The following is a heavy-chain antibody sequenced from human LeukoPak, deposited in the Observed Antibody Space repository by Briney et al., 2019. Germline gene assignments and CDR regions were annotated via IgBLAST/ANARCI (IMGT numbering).Heavy chain of an antibody. Sequence: ASVNVSCKASGYTFTGYYLHWVRQAPGQGLGWMGWINPNSGGTRYAQKFQGRVTMTRDTSIITAYMELSRLRSDDTAVYYCARRYVGGFDYWGQGTLVTVSS. CDR1: GYTFTGYY. CDR3: ARRYVGGFDY. J-gene: IGHJ4*02. CDR2: INPNSGGT. V-gene: IGHV1-2*02. D-gene: IGHD3-10*01.